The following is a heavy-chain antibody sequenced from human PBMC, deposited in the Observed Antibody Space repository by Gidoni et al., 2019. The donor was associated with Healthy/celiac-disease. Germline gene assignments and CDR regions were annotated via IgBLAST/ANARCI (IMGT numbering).Heavy chain of an antibody. J-gene: IGHJ4*02. CDR1: GFTFSSYA. CDR3: AKGGGYCGY. V-gene: IGHV3-23*04. Sequence: EVQLVESGGGLVQPGGSRRLCCAACGFTFSSYAMSWVRQAPGKGLGWVSAISGSGGSTYYADSVKGRFTISRDNSKNTLYLQMSSLRAEDTAVYYCAKGGGYCGYWGQGTLVTVSS. D-gene: IGHD3-10*01. CDR2: ISGSGGST.